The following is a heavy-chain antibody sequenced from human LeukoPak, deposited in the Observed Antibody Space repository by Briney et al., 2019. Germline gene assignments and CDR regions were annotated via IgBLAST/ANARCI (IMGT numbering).Heavy chain of an antibody. CDR2: IYYSGST. J-gene: IGHJ4*02. CDR1: GGSIGSYY. D-gene: IGHD3-10*01. V-gene: IGHV4-59*01. CDR3: AAENRGLFDY. Sequence: SETLSLTCTVSGGSIGSYYWSWIRQPPGKGLEWIGYIYYSGSTNYNPSLKSRVTISVDTSKNQFSLKLSSVTAADTAVYYCAAENRGLFDYWGQGTLVTVSS.